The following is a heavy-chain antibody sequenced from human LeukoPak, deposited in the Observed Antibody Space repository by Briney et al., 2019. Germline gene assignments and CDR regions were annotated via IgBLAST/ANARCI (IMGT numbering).Heavy chain of an antibody. CDR3: ARDRRIVVVPAREREWFDP. Sequence: MSGGSLRLSCAASGFTFSSYSMNWVRQAPGKGLEWVSSISSSSSYIYYADSVKGRFTISRDNAKNSLYLQMNSLRAEDTAVYYCARDRRIVVVPAREREWFDPWGQGTLVTVSS. D-gene: IGHD2-2*01. J-gene: IGHJ5*02. CDR2: ISSSSSYI. CDR1: GFTFSSYS. V-gene: IGHV3-21*01.